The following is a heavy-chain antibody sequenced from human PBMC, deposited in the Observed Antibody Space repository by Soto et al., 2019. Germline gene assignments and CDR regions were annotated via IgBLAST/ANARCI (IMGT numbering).Heavy chain of an antibody. Sequence: EVALLDSGGHLVQPGGSLRLSCEGSGFSFPDYDMNWXXXXXXXXXXXVAAVGRFGNTYYRDSVRGRFTISRDDSRNTVYXXMNXXXXXXXXXXXXXXXXXXXXXXXXXXXXWAQGSLVTVSS. CDR2: VGRFGNT. CDR3: XXXXXXXXXXXXXXXX. V-gene: IGHV3-23*01. CDR1: GFSFPDYD. J-gene: IGHJ4*02.